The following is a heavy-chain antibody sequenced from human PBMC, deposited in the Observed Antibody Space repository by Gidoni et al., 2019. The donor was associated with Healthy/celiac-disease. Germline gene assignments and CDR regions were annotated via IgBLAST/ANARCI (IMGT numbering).Heavy chain of an antibody. CDR1: GFIVSSNY. Sequence: EVQLVESGGGLIQPGGSLRLSCAASGFIVSSNYMSWVRQAPGKGLEWVSVIYSGGSTYYADSVKGRFTISRDNSKNTLYLQMNSLRAEDTGVYYCARVSYDSSGHYRINDAFDILGQGTMVTVSS. CDR2: IYSGGST. D-gene: IGHD3-22*01. J-gene: IGHJ3*02. V-gene: IGHV3-53*01. CDR3: ARVSYDSSGHYRINDAFDI.